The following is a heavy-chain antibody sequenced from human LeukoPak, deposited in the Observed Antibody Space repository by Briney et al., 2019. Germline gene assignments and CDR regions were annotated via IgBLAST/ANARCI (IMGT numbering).Heavy chain of an antibody. CDR2: ISSSSSPI. J-gene: IGHJ4*02. D-gene: IGHD3-22*01. Sequence: PGGSLRLSCAASGFTFSSYSMNWVRQAPGKGLEWVSYISSSSSPIYYAASMKGRFTISRDHAKNSLYLQTNSLRAEDTAVYYCARENYYETSGLDYWGQGALVTVSS. CDR1: GFTFSSYS. CDR3: ARENYYETSGLDY. V-gene: IGHV3-21*01.